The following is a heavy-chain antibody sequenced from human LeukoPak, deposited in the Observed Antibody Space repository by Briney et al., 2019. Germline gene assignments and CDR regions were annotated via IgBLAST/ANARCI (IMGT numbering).Heavy chain of an antibody. CDR3: ARDRGSAAAGTWYYAMDV. Sequence: PGGPLRLSCGATGSIFRSFEVNWLRQSPGKGLESVSSSTSGDNIHYAGAVKGRYTSSRDNAKNSVYLQMNSLRAEDTAVYYCARDRGSAAAGTWYYAMDVWGQGTTVTVSS. J-gene: IGHJ6*02. V-gene: IGHV3-48*03. CDR1: GSIFRSFE. D-gene: IGHD6-13*01. CDR2: STSGDNI.